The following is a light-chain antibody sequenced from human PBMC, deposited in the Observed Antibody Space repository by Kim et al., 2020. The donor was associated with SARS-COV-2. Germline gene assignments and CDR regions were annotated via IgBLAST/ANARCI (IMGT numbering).Light chain of an antibody. Sequence: GQSITMSCTGTSSDVGGYEYVSWYQQHPDEAPKVMIYDVSNRPSGVSDRFSGAKSGNTASLTISGLQAEDEADYYCSSYTSSSLYVFGTGTKVTVL. CDR2: DVS. J-gene: IGLJ1*01. CDR1: SSDVGGYEY. V-gene: IGLV2-14*03. CDR3: SSYTSSSLYV.